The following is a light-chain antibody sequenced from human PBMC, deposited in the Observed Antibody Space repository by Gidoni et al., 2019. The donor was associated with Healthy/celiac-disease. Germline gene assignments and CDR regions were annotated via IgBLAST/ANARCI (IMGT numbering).Light chain of an antibody. V-gene: IGLV3-25*03. CDR3: QSADSSGTYV. CDR2: KDS. CDR1: ALPKQY. J-gene: IGLJ1*01. Sequence: YELTQPPSVSVSPGQTARITCPGDALPKQYAYWYQQKPGQAPVLVIYKDSERPSGIPERFSGSSSGTTVTLTISGVQAEDEADYYCQSADSSGTYVFGTGTKVTVL.